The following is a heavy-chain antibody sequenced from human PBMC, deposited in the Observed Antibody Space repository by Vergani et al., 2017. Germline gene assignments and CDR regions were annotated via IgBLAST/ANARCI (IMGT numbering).Heavy chain of an antibody. J-gene: IGHJ6*03. CDR3: ARDFLTRVTTLDYYYMGV. Sequence: QVQLVESGGGEVQPGRSLRLSCSAAGFPFSDYGVHWVRQAQGKGLEWVSVISYDGNKKNYADSVKGRFTISRDNSKNTLYLEMNALRAEDTAVYYCARDFLTRVTTLDYYYMGVWVKGTTVTVSS. V-gene: IGHV3-30*03. D-gene: IGHD1-1*01. CDR2: ISYDGNKK. CDR1: GFPFSDYG.